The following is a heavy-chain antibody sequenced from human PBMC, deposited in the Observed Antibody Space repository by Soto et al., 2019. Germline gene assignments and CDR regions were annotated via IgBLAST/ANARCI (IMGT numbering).Heavy chain of an antibody. J-gene: IGHJ1*01. D-gene: IGHD3-10*01. CDR1: GVTFTSYA. CDR2: VSANGGRT. Sequence: EVQLLESGGDLVQPGGSLRLSCAASGVTFTSYAMSWVRQAPGKGLEWVATVSANGGRTYYADSVKGRFTISRDNSKNTMYVQMNSLRAEDTALYYCAKDPFGATNLPEYFQYWGQGTLVTVSP. V-gene: IGHV3-23*01. CDR3: AKDPFGATNLPEYFQY.